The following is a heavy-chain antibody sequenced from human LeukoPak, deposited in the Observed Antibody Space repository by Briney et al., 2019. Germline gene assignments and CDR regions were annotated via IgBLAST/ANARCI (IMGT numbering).Heavy chain of an antibody. V-gene: IGHV3-48*01. CDR2: ISSSSSNI. CDR1: GFDFSTYS. D-gene: IGHD6-6*01. Sequence: GGSLRLSCAASGFDFSTYSMNWVRQAPGKGLEWVSHISSSSSNIYYADSVKGRFTISRDTANNSLYLQMHSLRAEDTAVYYCARGYSTSSYSHYYYYMDVWGTGTTVTVS. CDR3: ARGYSTSSYSHYYYYMDV. J-gene: IGHJ6*03.